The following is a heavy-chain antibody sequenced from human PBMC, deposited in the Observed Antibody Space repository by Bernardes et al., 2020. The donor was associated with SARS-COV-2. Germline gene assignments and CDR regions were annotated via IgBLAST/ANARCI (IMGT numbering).Heavy chain of an antibody. D-gene: IGHD3-16*01. J-gene: IGHJ6*02. V-gene: IGHV3-74*01. CDR3: ATRGDGRTAPGMDV. CDR1: GFTFTKYW. Sequence: GGSLRLSCVGSGFTFTKYWMHWGRQAPGNGLVWVARINGDGNNRDYADSVRGRFTISRDNVKSAVYLQMNSLRDDDTAVYYCATRGDGRTAPGMDVWGRGTTVTVSS. CDR2: INGDGNNR.